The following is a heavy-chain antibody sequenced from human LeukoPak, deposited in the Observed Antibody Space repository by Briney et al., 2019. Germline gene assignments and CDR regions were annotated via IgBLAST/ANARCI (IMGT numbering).Heavy chain of an antibody. Sequence: GASVKVSCKASGYTFTSYGISWVRQAPGQGLEWMGWISAYNGNTNYAQKLQGRVTTTTDTSTSTAYMELRSLRSDDTAVYYCARALFYYGSGRSWFDPWGQGTLVTVSS. J-gene: IGHJ5*02. CDR1: GYTFTSYG. V-gene: IGHV1-18*01. D-gene: IGHD3-10*01. CDR3: ARALFYYGSGRSWFDP. CDR2: ISAYNGNT.